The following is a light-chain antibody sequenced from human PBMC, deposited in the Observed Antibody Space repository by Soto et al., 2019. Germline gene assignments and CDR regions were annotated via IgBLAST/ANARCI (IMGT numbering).Light chain of an antibody. CDR1: SSDVGGYKY. J-gene: IGLJ2*01. CDR3: SSYTSSSTLV. CDR2: DVS. V-gene: IGLV2-14*01. Sequence: QSALTQPASVSGSPGQSITISCTGTSSDVGGYKYVYWYQQHPGKAPKLMIYDVSNRPSGVSNRFSGSKSGNTASLTISGLQAEDDADYYCSSYTSSSTLVFGGGTKLTVL.